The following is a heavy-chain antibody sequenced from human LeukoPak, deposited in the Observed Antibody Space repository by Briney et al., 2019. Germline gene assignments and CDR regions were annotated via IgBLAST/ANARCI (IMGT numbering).Heavy chain of an antibody. J-gene: IGHJ5*02. CDR2: ISAYNGNT. CDR1: GYTFTSYG. Sequence: ASVKVSCKASGYTFTSYGISWVRQAPGQGLEWMGWISAYNGNTNYAQKLQGRVTMTTDTSTSTAYMELRSLRSDDTAVYYCARTKPPYMTTAYTGWFDPWGQGTLVTVSS. V-gene: IGHV1-18*01. D-gene: IGHD4-17*01. CDR3: ARTKPPYMTTAYTGWFDP.